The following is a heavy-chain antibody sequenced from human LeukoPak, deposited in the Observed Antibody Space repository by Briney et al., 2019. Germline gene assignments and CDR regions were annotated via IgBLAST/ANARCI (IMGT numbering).Heavy chain of an antibody. CDR3: ASQYYYDSSGYYPEYFQH. V-gene: IGHV3-21*01. D-gene: IGHD3-22*01. CDR2: TSSSSSYI. CDR1: GFIFSNYN. Sequence: GGSLRLSYAASGFIFSNYNMNWVRQAPGKGLEWVSSTSSSSSYIYYADSVKGRFTISRDNAKNSLYLQMNSLRAEDTAVYYCASQYYYDSSGYYPEYFQHWGQGTLVTVSS. J-gene: IGHJ1*01.